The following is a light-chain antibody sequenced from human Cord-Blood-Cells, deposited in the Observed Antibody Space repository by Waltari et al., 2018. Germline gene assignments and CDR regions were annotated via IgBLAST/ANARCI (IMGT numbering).Light chain of an antibody. V-gene: IGKV3-11*01. J-gene: IGKJ4*01. CDR2: DAS. Sequence: EIVLTQSPATLSLSPGERATLSCRASQSVSSYLAWYQQKPGQAPRLLIYDASNRATGIPARFSGSGSGTDVTLNISSLEPEDFAVYYCQQRSNWPRLTFGGGTKVEIK. CDR3: QQRSNWPRLT. CDR1: QSVSSY.